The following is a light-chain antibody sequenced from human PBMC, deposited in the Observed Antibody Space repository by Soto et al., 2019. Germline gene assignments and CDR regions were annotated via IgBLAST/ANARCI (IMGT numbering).Light chain of an antibody. J-gene: IGKJ1*01. CDR1: QSVRSS. V-gene: IGKV3-11*01. Sequence: EILLTQSTATLSLSPGERATLSCRASQSVRSSLDWYQQKPGQAPRLLIYDASTRATGIPGRFSDSGSVTDFTRTISNLEPEDVQVDYCRQRSSWPWTFGQGAKVEIK. CDR2: DAS. CDR3: RQRSSWPWT.